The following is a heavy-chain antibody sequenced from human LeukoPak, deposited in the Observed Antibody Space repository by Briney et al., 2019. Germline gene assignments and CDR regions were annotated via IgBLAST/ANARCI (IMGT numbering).Heavy chain of an antibody. D-gene: IGHD3-3*01. CDR1: GFTFSRYS. CDR2: ISSSGGTTE. CDR3: ARAPYYDFGDV. J-gene: IGHJ6*04. V-gene: IGHV3-48*01. Sequence: PGGSLRLSCPTSGFTFSRYSMHWVRQAPGKGLEWVSYISSSGGTTEYYAESVKGRFTISRDNAKNSLYLQMDSLRAGDTAVYYCARAPYYDFGDVWGKGTTVTVSS.